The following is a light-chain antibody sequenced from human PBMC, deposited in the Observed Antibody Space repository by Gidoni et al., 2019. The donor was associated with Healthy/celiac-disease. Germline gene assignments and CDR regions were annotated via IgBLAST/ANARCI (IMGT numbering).Light chain of an antibody. CDR3: MQGIQLPLT. V-gene: IGKV2-29*02. J-gene: IGKJ4*01. Sequence: IVMAQTPLSLSVTPGQPASISCKSSQSLLQSDGKTYLYWYLQKPGQSPQLLIYEVSGRFSGVPDRFSGSGSGTDFTLKISRVEAEDVGVYYCMQGIQLPLTFGGGTKVEIK. CDR2: EVS. CDR1: QSLLQSDGKTY.